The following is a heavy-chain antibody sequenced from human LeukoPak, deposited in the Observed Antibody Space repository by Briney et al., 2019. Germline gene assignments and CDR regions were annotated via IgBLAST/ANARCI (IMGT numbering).Heavy chain of an antibody. Sequence: KPSGTLSLTCAVSGGSISSSNWWSWVRQPPGKGLEWIGEIYHSGSTNYNPSLKSRVTISVDKSKNRFSLRLSSVTAADTAMYYCARGTLYSGWSYYFDYWGQGSQVTVSS. D-gene: IGHD6-19*01. V-gene: IGHV4-4*02. CDR2: IYHSGST. CDR1: GGSISSSNW. CDR3: ARGTLYSGWSYYFDY. J-gene: IGHJ4*02.